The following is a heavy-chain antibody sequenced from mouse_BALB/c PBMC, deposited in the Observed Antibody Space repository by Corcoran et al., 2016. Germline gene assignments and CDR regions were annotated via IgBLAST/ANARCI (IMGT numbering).Heavy chain of an antibody. CDR2: IYWDDDK. CDR3: ARSAYYGNYETWVAY. Sequence: QVTLKESGPGILQPSQTLSLTCSFSGFSLSTSGMGVSWIRQPSGKGLEWLAHIYWDDDKRYNPSLKSRLTISKDTSRNQVFLKITSVDTADTATYYCARSAYYGNYETWVAYWGQGTLVTVSA. V-gene: IGHV8-12*01. D-gene: IGHD2-10*01. J-gene: IGHJ3*01. CDR1: GFSLSTSGMG.